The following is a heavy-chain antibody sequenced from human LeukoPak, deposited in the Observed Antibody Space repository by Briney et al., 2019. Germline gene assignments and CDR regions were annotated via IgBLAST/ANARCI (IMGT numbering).Heavy chain of an antibody. Sequence: ASVKVSCKVSGYTLTELSMHWVRQAPGKGLEWMGGFDPEDGETIYAQKFQGGVTMTEDTSTDTAYMELSSLRSEDTAVYYCATASNYDFWSGSRYGMDVWGQGTTVTVSS. D-gene: IGHD3-3*01. CDR1: GYTLTELS. J-gene: IGHJ6*02. CDR3: ATASNYDFWSGSRYGMDV. V-gene: IGHV1-24*01. CDR2: FDPEDGET.